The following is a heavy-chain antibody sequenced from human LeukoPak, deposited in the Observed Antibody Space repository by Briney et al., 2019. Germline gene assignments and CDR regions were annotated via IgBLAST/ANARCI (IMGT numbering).Heavy chain of an antibody. V-gene: IGHV3-20*04. J-gene: IGHJ4*02. D-gene: IGHD5/OR15-5a*01. CDR2: INWNGGST. CDR3: ARDPGSVYEEHFDY. CDR1: GFTFDDYG. Sequence: GGSLRLSCAASGFTFDDYGMSWVRQAPGKGLEWVSGINWNGGSTGYADSVKGRFTISRDNAKNSLYLQMNSLRAEDTAVYYCARDPGSVYEEHFDYWGQGTLVTVSS.